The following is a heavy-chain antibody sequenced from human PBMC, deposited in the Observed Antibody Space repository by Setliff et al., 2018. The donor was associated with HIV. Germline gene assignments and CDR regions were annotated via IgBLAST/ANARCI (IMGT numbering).Heavy chain of an antibody. CDR1: GGTFSGYA. D-gene: IGHD3-22*01. J-gene: IGHJ6*03. V-gene: IGHV1-69*13. Sequence: SVKVSCKASGGTFSGYAISWVRQAPGQGLELMGGIIPIFGTANYAQKFQGRVTITADESTSTAYMELSSLRSEDTAVYYCAKVDGSNNFWSGYWYYYDSSGHPYYSYMDVWGKGTTVTVSS. CDR2: IIPIFGTA. CDR3: AKVDGSNNFWSGYWYYYDSSGHPYYSYMDV.